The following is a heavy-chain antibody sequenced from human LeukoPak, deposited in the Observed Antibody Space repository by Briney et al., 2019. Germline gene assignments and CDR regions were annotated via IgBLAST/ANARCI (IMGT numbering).Heavy chain of an antibody. Sequence: GGSLRLSCTASGFTFGDYAMSWVRQAPGKGLEWVGFIRSKAYGGTTEYAASVKGRFTISRDDSKSIAYLQMNSLKTEDTAVYYCTRVIGWLQSDTIFDYWGQGTLVTVPS. D-gene: IGHD5-24*01. CDR2: IRSKAYGGTT. CDR3: TRVIGWLQSDTIFDY. CDR1: GFTFGDYA. J-gene: IGHJ4*02. V-gene: IGHV3-49*04.